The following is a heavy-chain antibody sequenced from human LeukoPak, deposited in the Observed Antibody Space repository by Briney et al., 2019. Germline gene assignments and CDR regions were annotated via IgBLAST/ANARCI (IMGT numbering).Heavy chain of an antibody. CDR2: ISGSGGST. V-gene: IGHV3-23*01. CDR3: AKDPPYDILTGYSNVFDY. Sequence: GGSLRLSCAASGFTFSSYAMSWVRQAPGKGLEWVSAISGSGGSTYCADSVKGRFTISRDNSKNTLYLQMNSLRAEDTAVYYCAKDPPYDILTGYSNVFDYWGQGTLVTVSS. D-gene: IGHD3-9*01. CDR1: GFTFSSYA. J-gene: IGHJ4*02.